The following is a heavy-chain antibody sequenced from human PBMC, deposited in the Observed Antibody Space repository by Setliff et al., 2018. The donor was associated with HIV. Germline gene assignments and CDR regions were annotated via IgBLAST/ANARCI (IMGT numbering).Heavy chain of an antibody. V-gene: IGHV4-61*09. Sequence: KPSETLSLTCTVSGGSISSGSYYWSWIRQPAGKGLEWIGHIYTSGSTNYNPSLKSRLTISVDRSKNQFSLKLRSVTAADTAVYYCAGDAGYKGAADYWGQGTLVTSPQ. D-gene: IGHD1-26*01. J-gene: IGHJ4*02. CDR2: IYTSGST. CDR1: GGSISSGSYY. CDR3: AGDAGYKGAADY.